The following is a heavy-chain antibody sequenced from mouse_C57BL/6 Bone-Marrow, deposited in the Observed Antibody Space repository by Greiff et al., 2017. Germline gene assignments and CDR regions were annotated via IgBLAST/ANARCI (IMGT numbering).Heavy chain of an antibody. J-gene: IGHJ4*01. CDR1: GFNIKDDY. CDR3: TTEVYYRKGYYAMDY. CDR2: IDPENGDT. Sequence: VQLQQSGAELVRPGASVKLSCTASGFNIKDDYMHWVKQRPEQGLEWIGWIDPENGDTEYASKFQGKATITADTSSNTAYLQLSSQTSEDTAVYYCTTEVYYRKGYYAMDYWGQGTSVTVSS. V-gene: IGHV14-4*01. D-gene: IGHD2-14*01.